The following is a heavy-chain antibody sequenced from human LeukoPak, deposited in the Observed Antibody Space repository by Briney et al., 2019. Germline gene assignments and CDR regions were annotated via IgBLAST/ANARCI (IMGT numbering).Heavy chain of an antibody. CDR3: ANAQSSAGGYI. D-gene: IGHD6-19*01. V-gene: IGHV3-23*01. CDR2: ISDSGGGT. Sequence: PGGSLRLSCAASGLTLTSYAMSWSRQAPGKGLEWVSSISDSGGGTYYADPVKGRFTISRDNSKSTLYLQMNSLRVDDTAKYYCANAQSSAGGYIWGQGTMVTVSS. CDR1: GLTLTSYA. J-gene: IGHJ3*02.